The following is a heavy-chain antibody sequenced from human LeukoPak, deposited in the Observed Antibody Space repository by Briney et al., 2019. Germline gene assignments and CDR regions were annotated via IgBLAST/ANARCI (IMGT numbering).Heavy chain of an antibody. Sequence: PGGSLRLSCAASGFTFSDYYMSWIRQAPGKGLEWVAVISYDGSNKYYADSVKGRFTISRDNSKNTLYLQMNSLRAEDTAVYYCARGRWLQLVSLDYWGQGTLVTVSS. J-gene: IGHJ4*02. CDR3: ARGRWLQLVSLDY. V-gene: IGHV3-30-3*01. D-gene: IGHD5-24*01. CDR2: ISYDGSNK. CDR1: GFTFSDYY.